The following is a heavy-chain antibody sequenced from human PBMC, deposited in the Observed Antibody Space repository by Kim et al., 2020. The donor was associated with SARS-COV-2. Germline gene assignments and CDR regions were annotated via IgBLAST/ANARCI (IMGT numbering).Heavy chain of an antibody. Sequence: GGSLRLSCAASGFTFSSYGMHWVRQAPGKGLEWVAVIWYDGSNKYFADSGKGRFTISRDNSKNTLYLQMNSLRAEDTAVYYCAKDQYSSGWFVGYYYYYGMDVWGQGTTVTVSS. CDR1: GFTFSSYG. CDR2: IWYDGSNK. CDR3: AKDQYSSGWFVGYYYYYGMDV. D-gene: IGHD6-19*01. V-gene: IGHV3-33*06. J-gene: IGHJ6*02.